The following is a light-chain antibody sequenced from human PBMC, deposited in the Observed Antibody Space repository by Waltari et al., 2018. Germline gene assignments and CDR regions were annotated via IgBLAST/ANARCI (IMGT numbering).Light chain of an antibody. V-gene: IGLV1-44*01. J-gene: IGLJ2*01. CDR3: AAWDDSLNGVV. Sequence: QSVLTQSPSASGTSGQRVTISCSGSSSNIGRDIVNWYRHLPGTAPKLLIYNNNQRPSGVPDRFSGSKSGTSASLAISGLQSEDEADYYCAAWDDSLNGVVFGGGTKLSVL. CDR1: SSNIGRDI. CDR2: NNN.